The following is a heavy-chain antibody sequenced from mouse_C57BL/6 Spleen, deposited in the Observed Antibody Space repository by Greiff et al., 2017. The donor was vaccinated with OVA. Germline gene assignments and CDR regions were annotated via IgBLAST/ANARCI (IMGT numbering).Heavy chain of an antibody. V-gene: IGHV1-72*01. CDR2: IYPRSGGT. Sequence: QVQLQQPGAELVKPGASVKLSCKASGYTFTSYWMHWVKQRPGRGLEWIGRIYPRSGGTKYNEKFKSKATLTVDKSSSTAYMQLSSLTSEDSAVYYCAISTVVATDWDFDDWGKGTTVTVSA. D-gene: IGHD1-1*01. CDR3: AISTVVATDWDFDD. J-gene: IGHJ1*03. CDR1: GYTFTSYW.